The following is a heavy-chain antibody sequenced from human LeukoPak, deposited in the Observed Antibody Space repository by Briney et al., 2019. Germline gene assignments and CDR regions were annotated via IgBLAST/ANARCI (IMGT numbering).Heavy chain of an antibody. CDR1: GYTFTSYG. V-gene: IGHV1-18*01. J-gene: IGHJ4*02. D-gene: IGHD3-3*01. CDR3: ARESRLWLDDFWSGYVYYFDY. CDR2: ISAYNSNT. Sequence: GASVKVSCKASGYTFTSYGISWVRQAPGQGVEWMGWISAYNSNTNYAQKLQGRVTMTTDTSTSTAYMELRSLRSDDTAVYYCARESRLWLDDFWSGYVYYFDYWGQGTLVTVSS.